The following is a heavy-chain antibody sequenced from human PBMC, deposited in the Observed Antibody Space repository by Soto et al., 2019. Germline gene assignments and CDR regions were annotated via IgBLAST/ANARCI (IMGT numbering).Heavy chain of an antibody. Sequence: SETLSLTCAVSGGSISSGGYSWSWIRQPPGKGLEWIGYIYHSGSTYYNPSLKSRVTISVDRPKNQFSLKLSSVTAADTAVYYCARVLGYCSGGSCRRYYFDYWGQGTLVTVSS. CDR3: ARVLGYCSGGSCRRYYFDY. CDR2: IYHSGST. CDR1: GGSISSGGYS. J-gene: IGHJ4*02. V-gene: IGHV4-30-2*01. D-gene: IGHD2-15*01.